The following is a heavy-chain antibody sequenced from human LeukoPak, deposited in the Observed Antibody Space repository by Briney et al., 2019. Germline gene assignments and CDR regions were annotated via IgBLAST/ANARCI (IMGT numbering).Heavy chain of an antibody. J-gene: IGHJ5*02. CDR2: ISYDGSNK. Sequence: PGRSLRLSCAASGFIFSNYDMHWVRQAPGKGLEWVAIISYDGSNKYYADSVKGRFTIFRDNSKNTLYVQMNSLRAEDTAVHYCARDRTGYYGSGSYYMGWFDPWGQGTLVTVSS. V-gene: IGHV3-30*03. D-gene: IGHD3-10*01. CDR1: GFIFSNYD. CDR3: ARDRTGYYGSGSYYMGWFDP.